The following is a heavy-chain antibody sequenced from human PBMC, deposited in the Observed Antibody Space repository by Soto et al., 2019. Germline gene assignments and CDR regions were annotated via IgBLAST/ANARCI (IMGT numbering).Heavy chain of an antibody. V-gene: IGHV4-34*01. CDR2: INHSGST. D-gene: IGHD1-1*01. CDR3: ARDQATGSHYYYYYGMDV. Sequence: SETLSLTCAVYGGSFSGYYWSWIRQPPGKGLEWIGEINHSGSTNYNPSLKSRVTISVDTSKNQFSLKLSSVTAADTAVYYCARDQATGSHYYYYYGMDVWGQGTTVTVSS. CDR1: GGSFSGYY. J-gene: IGHJ6*02.